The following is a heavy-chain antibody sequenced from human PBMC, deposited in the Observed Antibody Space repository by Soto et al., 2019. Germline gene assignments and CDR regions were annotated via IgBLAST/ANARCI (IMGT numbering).Heavy chain of an antibody. V-gene: IGHV4-31*03. CDR1: GGSISSGGYY. D-gene: IGHD3-10*01. J-gene: IGHJ4*02. CDR3: ARAKITIVRGVIIVQNYYFDY. Sequence: QVQLQEPGPGLVKPSQTLSLTCTVSGGSISSGGYYWSWIRQHPGKGLEWIGYIYYSGSTYYNPSLKSRVTISVDTSKNQFSLKLSSVTAADTSVYYCARAKITIVRGVIIVQNYYFDYWGQRTLVTVSS. CDR2: IYYSGST.